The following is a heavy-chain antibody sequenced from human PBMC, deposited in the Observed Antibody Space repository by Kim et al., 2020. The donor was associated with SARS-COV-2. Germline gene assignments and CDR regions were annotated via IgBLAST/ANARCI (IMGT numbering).Heavy chain of an antibody. V-gene: IGHV1-46*01. CDR1: GYTFTTYY. J-gene: IGHJ4*02. CDR3: ARLNYFDSTFDS. D-gene: IGHD3-22*01. Sequence: ASVKVSCKASGYTFTTYYIHWVRQAPGQGLEWMGRINPSGGSTRYAQKFQGRVTMTTDTSANTLYMELSSLRSEDTALYYCARLNYFDSTFDSWGQGTLV. CDR2: INPSGGST.